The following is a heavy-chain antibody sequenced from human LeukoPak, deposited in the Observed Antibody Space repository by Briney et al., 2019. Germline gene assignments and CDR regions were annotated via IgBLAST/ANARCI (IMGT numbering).Heavy chain of an antibody. CDR1: GDSVSSNSPA. D-gene: IGHD2-8*01. CDR2: TYYRSKWYN. V-gene: IGHV6-1*01. Sequence: SQTLSLTCAISGDSVSSNSPAWSWIRQSPSRGLEWLGRTYYRSKWYNDYAVSVKSRMTINPDTSKNQFSLQLNSVTPEDTAIYYCAREMGSLHIWGQGTMVTVS. J-gene: IGHJ3*02. CDR3: AREMGSLHI.